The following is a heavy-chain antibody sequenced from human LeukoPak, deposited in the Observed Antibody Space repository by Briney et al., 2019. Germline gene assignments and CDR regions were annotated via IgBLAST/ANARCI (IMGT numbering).Heavy chain of an antibody. V-gene: IGHV4-59*01. D-gene: IGHD3-10*01. J-gene: IGHJ6*03. CDR1: GGSISSYY. CDR3: ARVVWYGSGSYSHYYYYYYMDV. CDR2: IYYSGST. Sequence: SETLSPTCTVSGGSISSYYWSWIRQPPGKGLEWIGYIYYSGSTNYNPSLKSRVTISVDTSKNQFSLKLSSVTAADTAVYYCARVVWYGSGSYSHYYYYYYMDVWGKGTTVTVSS.